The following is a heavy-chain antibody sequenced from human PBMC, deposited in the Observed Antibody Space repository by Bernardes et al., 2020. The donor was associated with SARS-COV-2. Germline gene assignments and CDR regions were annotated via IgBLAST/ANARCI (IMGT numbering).Heavy chain of an antibody. D-gene: IGHD2-2*01. V-gene: IGHV4-39*07. Sequence: SETLSLTCTVSGGSISSSSYYWGWIRQPPGKGLEWIGSIYYSGSTYYNPSLKSRVTISVDTSKNQFSLKLSSVTAADTAVYYCASPSRYCSSTSCFRTWGQGTLVTVSS. CDR2: IYYSGST. CDR1: GGSISSSSYY. J-gene: IGHJ5*02. CDR3: ASPSRYCSSTSCFRT.